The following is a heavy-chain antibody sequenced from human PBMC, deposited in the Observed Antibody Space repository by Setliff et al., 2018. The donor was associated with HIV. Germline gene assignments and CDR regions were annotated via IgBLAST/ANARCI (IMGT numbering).Heavy chain of an antibody. CDR3: ARLAPAMVYELDY. J-gene: IGHJ4*02. CDR1: GYSTGSGYY. V-gene: IGHV4-38-2*01. CDR2: VYHSGST. D-gene: IGHD5-18*01. Sequence: PSQTLSLTCVVSGYSTGSGYYWGWIRQTPGEGLEWIGSVYHSGSTYYNPSLKSRITISIDTSKNHFSLRLTSVTAADTAVYYCARLAPAMVYELDYWGPGMLVTVSS.